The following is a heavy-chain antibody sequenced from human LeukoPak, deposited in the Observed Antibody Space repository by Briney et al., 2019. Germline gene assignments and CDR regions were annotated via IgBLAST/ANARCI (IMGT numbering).Heavy chain of an antibody. V-gene: IGHV1-69*13. CDR1: GGTFSSYA. Sequence: SVKVSCKASGGTFSSYAISWVRQAPGQGLEWMGGIIPIFGTANYAQKFQGRVTITADESTSTAYMGLSSLRSEDTAVYYCARTPYDSSGYSEYYFDYWGQGTLVTVSS. D-gene: IGHD3-22*01. CDR3: ARTPYDSSGYSEYYFDY. CDR2: IIPIFGTA. J-gene: IGHJ4*02.